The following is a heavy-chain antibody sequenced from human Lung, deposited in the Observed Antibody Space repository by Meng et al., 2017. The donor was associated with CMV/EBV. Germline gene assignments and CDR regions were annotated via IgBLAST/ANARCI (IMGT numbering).Heavy chain of an antibody. J-gene: IGHJ3*02. CDR2: TLNKYNSYTT. D-gene: IGHD1-26*01. CDR3: TRVYSGIDIYAFDI. V-gene: IGHV3-72*01. CDR1: GFSFKDHY. Sequence: GGSLRLSCAASGFSFKDHYMDWVRQAPGKGLQWLGRTLNKYNSYTTEYAASVKGSFTISKDDSRNLLYLQLSSLKTEDTAVYYCTRVYSGIDIYAFDIWGQGTLVTVSS.